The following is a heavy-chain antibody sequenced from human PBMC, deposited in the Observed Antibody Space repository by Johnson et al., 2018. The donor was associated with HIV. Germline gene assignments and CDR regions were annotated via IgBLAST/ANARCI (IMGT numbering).Heavy chain of an antibody. V-gene: IGHV3-64*01. CDR3: ARGWQLHGGLDI. CDR2: ISSNGGST. CDR1: EFTFSSYA. D-gene: IGHD3-10*01. Sequence: EVQLVESGGGVVQPGRSLRLSCAASEFTFSSYAMHWVRQAPGKGLQYVSAISSNGGSTYYANSVKGRFTISRDNSRNTLYLQMGRLRVEDMAVYYCARGWQLHGGLDIWGQGTMVTVSS. J-gene: IGHJ3*02.